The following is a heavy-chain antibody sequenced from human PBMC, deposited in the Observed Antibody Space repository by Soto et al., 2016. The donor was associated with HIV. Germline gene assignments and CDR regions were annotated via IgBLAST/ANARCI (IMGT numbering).Heavy chain of an antibody. CDR2: ISPSGGST. D-gene: IGHD2-2*02. CDR3: ATARCTSCYIIYYYYMDI. V-gene: IGHV3-23*01. J-gene: IGHJ6*03. Sequence: EVQLLESGGGLAQPGGSLRLSCTASGLTFSSYDMRWVRQAPGKGLEWVSGISPSGGSTYYADSVKGRFTISRDNSKNTLFLQMNSLRAEDTALYYCATARCTSCYIIYYYYMDIWGKGTTVTVSS. CDR1: GLTFSSYD.